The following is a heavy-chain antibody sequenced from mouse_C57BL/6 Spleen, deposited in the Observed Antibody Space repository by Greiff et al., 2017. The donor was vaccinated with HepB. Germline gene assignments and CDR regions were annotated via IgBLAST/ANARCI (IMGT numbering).Heavy chain of an antibody. CDR1: GYTFTSYW. V-gene: IGHV1-74*01. CDR2: IHPSDSDT. Sequence: QVQLKQPGAELVKPGASVKVSCKASGYTFTSYWMHWVKQRPGQGLEWIGRIHPSDSDTNYNQKFKGKATLTVDKSSSTAYMQLSSLTSEDSAVYYCAIHYYGSSGYAMDYWGQGTSVTVSS. J-gene: IGHJ4*01. D-gene: IGHD1-1*01. CDR3: AIHYYGSSGYAMDY.